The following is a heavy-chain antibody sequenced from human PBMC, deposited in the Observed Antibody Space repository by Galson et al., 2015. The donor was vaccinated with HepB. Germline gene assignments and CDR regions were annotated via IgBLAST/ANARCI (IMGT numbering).Heavy chain of an antibody. V-gene: IGHV5-10-1*01. J-gene: IGHJ6*03. CDR3: ARDSGYSSSYYYYMDV. D-gene: IGHD6-6*01. CDR2: IDPSDSYT. CDR1: GYSFTSYW. Sequence: QSGAEVKKPGESLRISCKGSGYSFTSYWISWVRQMPGKGLEWMGRIDPSDSYTNYSPSFQGHVTISADKSISTAYLQWSSLKASDTAMYYCARDSGYSSSYYYYMDVWGKGTTVTVSS.